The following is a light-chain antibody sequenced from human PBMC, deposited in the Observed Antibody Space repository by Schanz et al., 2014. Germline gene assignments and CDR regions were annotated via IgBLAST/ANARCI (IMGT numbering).Light chain of an antibody. V-gene: IGKV3-11*01. J-gene: IGKJ1*01. CDR2: DAS. CDR1: QSVSNY. Sequence: EVVLTQSPATLSLSPGERATLSCRASQSVSNYLAWYQQKPGQAPRLLIYDASNRATGIPDRFSGSGSGTDFTLTISSLQSEDVSVYYCQQYYTSPWTFGQGTKVEIK. CDR3: QQYYTSPWT.